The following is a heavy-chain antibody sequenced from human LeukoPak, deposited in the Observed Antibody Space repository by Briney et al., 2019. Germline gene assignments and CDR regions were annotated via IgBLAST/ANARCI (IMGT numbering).Heavy chain of an antibody. CDR1: GFTFSDYY. D-gene: IGHD2/OR15-2a*01. V-gene: IGHV3-11*04. CDR3: ATQSKGLLYYYYMDV. CDR2: ISSSGSTI. Sequence: PGGSLRLSCAASGFTFSDYYMSWIRQAPGKGLEWVSYISSSGSTIYYADSVKGRFTISRDNAKNSLCLQMNSLRAEDTAVYYCATQSKGLLYYYYMDVWGKGTTVTVSS. J-gene: IGHJ6*03.